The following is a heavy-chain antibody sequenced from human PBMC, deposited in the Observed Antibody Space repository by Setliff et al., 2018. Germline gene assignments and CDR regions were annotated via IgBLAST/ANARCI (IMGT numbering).Heavy chain of an antibody. CDR2: ISGSGSTT. D-gene: IGHD3-22*01. Sequence: PGGSLRLSCAASGFTFSSYAMSWVRQAPGKGLEWASAISGSGSTTFYADSVKGRFTISRDNSKNTLYLQMNSLRVEDTAVYYCAKDTYYYDSSGYYVFDYWGQGTLVTVSS. V-gene: IGHV3-23*01. J-gene: IGHJ4*02. CDR1: GFTFSSYA. CDR3: AKDTYYYDSSGYYVFDY.